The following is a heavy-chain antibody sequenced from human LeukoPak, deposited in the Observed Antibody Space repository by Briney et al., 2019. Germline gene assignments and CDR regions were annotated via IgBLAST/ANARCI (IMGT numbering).Heavy chain of an antibody. CDR1: GYTFTSYA. V-gene: IGHV1-2*02. Sequence: GASVKVSCKASGYTFTSYAIHWVRPAPGQGLEWMGWITPSGGTNYPQKFQGRVAITWDTSITTAYMDLSRLTSDDTAVYYCARDRYGDGFAHLDYWGQGALVTVSP. CDR2: ITPSGGT. D-gene: IGHD5-24*01. CDR3: ARDRYGDGFAHLDY. J-gene: IGHJ4*02.